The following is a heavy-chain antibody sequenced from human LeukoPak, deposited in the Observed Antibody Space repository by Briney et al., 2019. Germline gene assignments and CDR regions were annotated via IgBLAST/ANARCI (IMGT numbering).Heavy chain of an antibody. V-gene: IGHV4-4*07. CDR2: IYTSGST. J-gene: IGHJ5*02. CDR3: ARPTYYYDSSGYLGSFDP. CDR1: GGSISSYY. D-gene: IGHD3-22*01. Sequence: SETLSLTCTVSGGSISSYYWSWIRQPAGKGLEWIGRIYTSGSTNYNPSLKSRVTMSVDTSKNQFSLKLSSVTAADTAVYYCARPTYYYDSSGYLGSFDPWGQGTLVTVSS.